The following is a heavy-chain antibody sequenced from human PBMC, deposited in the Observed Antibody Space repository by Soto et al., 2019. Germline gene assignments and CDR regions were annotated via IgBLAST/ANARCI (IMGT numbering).Heavy chain of an antibody. CDR2: INHSGST. CDR3: GRGCPQSTYSRDIDY. V-gene: IGHV4-34*01. D-gene: IGHD6-13*01. J-gene: IGHJ4*02. Sequence: QVQLQQWGAGLLKPSETLSLTCAVYGGSFSGYYWSWIRQPPGEGLEWIGEINHSGSTNYNPSLETRITISVDPSKNQFSLKLSSVTAADTAVYYCGRGCPQSTYSRDIDYGGEGTLVTFSS. CDR1: GGSFSGYY.